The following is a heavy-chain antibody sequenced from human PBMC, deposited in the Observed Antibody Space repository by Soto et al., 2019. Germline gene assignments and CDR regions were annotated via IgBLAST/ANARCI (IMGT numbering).Heavy chain of an antibody. Sequence: EVRLVESGGDLVQPGGSLRLSCAASGFPFSSYWMHWVRQAPGKGLVWVSRINGDGSSITYADSVKGRFTISRDNAKNKLYLQMNSLRDEDAAVYYCTRRGCSTTGCYFNWGRGTLVTVSS. J-gene: IGHJ4*02. CDR2: INGDGSSI. CDR3: TRRGCSTTGCYFN. CDR1: GFPFSSYW. D-gene: IGHD2-2*01. V-gene: IGHV3-74*03.